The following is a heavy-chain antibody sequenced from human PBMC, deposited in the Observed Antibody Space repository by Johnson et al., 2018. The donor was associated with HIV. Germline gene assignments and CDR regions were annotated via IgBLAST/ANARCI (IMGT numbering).Heavy chain of an antibody. J-gene: IGHJ3*02. CDR1: GFTLSNYG. CDR2: IRYDGSNK. D-gene: IGHD1-1*01. Sequence: QVQLVESGGGVVQPGGSLRLPCVASGFTLSNYGMHWVRQAPGKGLEWVAFIRYDGSNKYYADSVKGRFTISRDNSKNTLYLQMNSLRAEDTAVYYCAREELEPDVFDIWGQGTMVTVSS. CDR3: AREELEPDVFDI. V-gene: IGHV3-30*02.